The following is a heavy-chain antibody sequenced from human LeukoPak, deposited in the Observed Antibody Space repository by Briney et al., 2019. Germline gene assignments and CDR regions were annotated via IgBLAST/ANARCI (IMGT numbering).Heavy chain of an antibody. CDR3: ASGGSYRSPFDY. V-gene: IGHV3-21*01. CDR1: GFTFSSYS. CDR2: ISSSSSYI. D-gene: IGHD1-26*01. J-gene: IGHJ4*02. Sequence: GGSLRLSCAASGFTFSSYSMNWVRHAPGKGLKWVSSISSSSSYIYYADSVKGRFTISRDNAKNSLYLQMNSMRAEDTAVYYCASGGSYRSPFDYWGQGTLVTVSS.